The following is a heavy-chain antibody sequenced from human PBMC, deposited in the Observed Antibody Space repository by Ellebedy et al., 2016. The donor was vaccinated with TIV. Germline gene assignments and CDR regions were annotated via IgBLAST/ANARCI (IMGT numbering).Heavy chain of an antibody. CDR2: IIPIFGTA. CDR3: ARANGYNYFHY. V-gene: IGHV1-69*13. D-gene: IGHD5-24*01. CDR1: GGTFSSYT. Sequence: AASMKVSCKASGGTFSSYTINWVRQAPGQGLEWMGGIIPIFGTANYAQKFQGRITITADESTSTAYMELNSLRSEDTAVYYCARANGYNYFHYWGQGTLVTVSS. J-gene: IGHJ4*02.